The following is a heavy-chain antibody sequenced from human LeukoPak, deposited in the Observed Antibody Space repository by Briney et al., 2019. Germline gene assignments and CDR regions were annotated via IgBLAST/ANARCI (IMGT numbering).Heavy chain of an antibody. V-gene: IGHV3-30*18. J-gene: IGHJ4*02. Sequence: PGGSLRLSCAASGFTFSSYGMHWVRQAPGKGLEWVAVISYDGSNKYYADSVKGRFTISRDNSKSTLYLQMNSLRAEDTAVYYCAKGGIQLWTNFDYWGQGTLVTVSS. D-gene: IGHD5-18*01. CDR1: GFTFSSYG. CDR3: AKGGIQLWTNFDY. CDR2: ISYDGSNK.